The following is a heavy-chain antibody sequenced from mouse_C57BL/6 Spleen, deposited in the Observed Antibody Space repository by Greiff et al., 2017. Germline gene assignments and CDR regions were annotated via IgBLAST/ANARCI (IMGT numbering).Heavy chain of an antibody. Sequence: VQLQQPGAELVKPGASVKMSCKASGYTFTSYWITWVKQRPGQGLEWIGDIYPGSGSTNYNEKFKSKATLTVDTSSSTAYMQLSSLTSEDSAVYYCSGPMVTTHYYAMDYWGQGTSVTVSS. J-gene: IGHJ4*01. CDR3: SGPMVTTHYYAMDY. D-gene: IGHD2-1*01. V-gene: IGHV1-55*01. CDR2: IYPGSGST. CDR1: GYTFTSYW.